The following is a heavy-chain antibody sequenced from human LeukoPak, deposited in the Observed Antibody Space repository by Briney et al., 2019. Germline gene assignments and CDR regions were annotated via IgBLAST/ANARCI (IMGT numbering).Heavy chain of an antibody. V-gene: IGHV4-31*03. Sequence: KPSETLSLTCTVSGGSISSGGYYWSWIRQHPGKGLEWIGYIYYSGSTYYNPSLKSRVTISVDTSRNQFSLKLSSVTAADTAVYYCARAFIVVVPAAIAQNNWFDPWGQGTLVTVSS. D-gene: IGHD2-2*01. J-gene: IGHJ5*02. CDR2: IYYSGST. CDR3: ARAFIVVVPAAIAQNNWFDP. CDR1: GGSISSGGYY.